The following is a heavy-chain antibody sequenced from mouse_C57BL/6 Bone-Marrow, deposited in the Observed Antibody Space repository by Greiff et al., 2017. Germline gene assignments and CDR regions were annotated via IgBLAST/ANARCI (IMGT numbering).Heavy chain of an antibody. D-gene: IGHD2-4*01. V-gene: IGHV1-50*01. CDR1: GYTFTSYW. CDR2: IDPSDSYT. J-gene: IGHJ4*01. Sequence: QVQLQQSGAELVKPGASVKLSCKASGYTFTSYWMQWVKQRPGQGLEWIGEIDPSDSYTNYNQKFKGKATLTVDTSSSTAYMQLSSLTSEDSAVYYCERYYYYYYYAMDYWGQGTSVTVSS. CDR3: ERYYYYYYYAMDY.